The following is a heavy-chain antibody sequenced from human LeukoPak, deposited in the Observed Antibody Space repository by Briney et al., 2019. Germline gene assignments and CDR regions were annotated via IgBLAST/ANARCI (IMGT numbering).Heavy chain of an antibody. CDR3: TRLEELMNTVTRCFDY. J-gene: IGHJ4*01. Sequence: PGGSLRLSCAASGFTFSSYGMHWVRQASGKGLEWVGRIRSKGNSYATAYAESVKGRFTISRDDSKYTTYLQMDSLKTEDTAVYYCTRLEELMNTVTRCFDYWGQGTLVTVSS. CDR1: GFTFSSYG. D-gene: IGHD4-17*01. V-gene: IGHV3-73*01. CDR2: IRSKGNSYAT.